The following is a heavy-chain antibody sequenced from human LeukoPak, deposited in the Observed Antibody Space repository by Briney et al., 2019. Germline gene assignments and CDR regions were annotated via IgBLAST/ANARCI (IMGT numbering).Heavy chain of an antibody. CDR2: IYPGDSDT. V-gene: IGHV5-51*01. Sequence: GESLQISCQGSGYSFTSYWIGWVRQMHGKGLEWMGIIYPGDSDTRYSPSFQGQVTISADKSISTAYLQWSSLKASDTAMYYCARRSGWYWIRAFDIWGQGTMVTVSS. CDR1: GYSFTSYW. D-gene: IGHD6-19*01. CDR3: ARRSGWYWIRAFDI. J-gene: IGHJ3*02.